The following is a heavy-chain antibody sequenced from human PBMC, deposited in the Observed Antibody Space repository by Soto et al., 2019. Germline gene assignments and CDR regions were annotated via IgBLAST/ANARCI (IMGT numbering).Heavy chain of an antibody. Sequence: EVQLVESGGDLVQPGGSLRLSCAASGGTFSGYWMHWVRRVPGKGLVWVSRIYGDGTTTTYADSVQGRFTISRDTGKNTVYLQMNSLRVDDTGVYFCARSCCGEQNWFDPWAREPWSPSPQ. J-gene: IGHJ5*02. CDR2: IYGDGTTT. CDR3: ARSCCGEQNWFDP. V-gene: IGHV3-74*01. CDR1: GGTFSGYW. D-gene: IGHD4-17*01.